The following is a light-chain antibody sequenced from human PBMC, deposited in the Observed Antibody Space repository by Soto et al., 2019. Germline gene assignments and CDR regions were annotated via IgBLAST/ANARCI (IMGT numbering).Light chain of an antibody. Sequence: DIVMTQSPDSLAVSLGERATINCKSSQSVLYSSNNKNYLAWYQHRPGQPPKLLIYWASTRESGVPDRFSGSGSGTDFTLTITSLQAEDVAVYYCQQYESTPPTFGQGTKLEIK. CDR2: WAS. V-gene: IGKV4-1*01. J-gene: IGKJ2*01. CDR1: QSVLYSSNNKNY. CDR3: QQYESTPPT.